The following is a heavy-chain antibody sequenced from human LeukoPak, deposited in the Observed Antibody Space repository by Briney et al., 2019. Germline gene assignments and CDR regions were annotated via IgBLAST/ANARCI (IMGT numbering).Heavy chain of an antibody. CDR1: GSSFTSYW. Sequence: RTGASLQISCKGSGSSFTSYWIGWVRQLPGKGLEWMGIIYPGDSDTRYSPSFQGQVTISADKSISTAYLQWSSLKASDTAMYYCARSTSSGWYESDYWGQGTLVTVSS. V-gene: IGHV5-51*01. CDR2: IYPGDSDT. CDR3: ARSTSSGWYESDY. J-gene: IGHJ4*02. D-gene: IGHD6-19*01.